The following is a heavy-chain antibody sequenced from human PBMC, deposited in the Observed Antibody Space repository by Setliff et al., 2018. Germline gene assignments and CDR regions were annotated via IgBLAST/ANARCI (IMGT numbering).Heavy chain of an antibody. D-gene: IGHD6-13*01. CDR2: IKSKTDGGTT. J-gene: IGHJ4*02. Sequence: GESLRLSCAASGFTFSSAWMSWVRQAPGKGLEWVGRIKSKTDGGTTDYAAPVKGRFTISRDDSKNTLYLQMNSLKTEDTAVYYCTTAPLAAASTCWGQGTLVTVSS. CDR1: GFTFSSAW. CDR3: TTAPLAAASTC. V-gene: IGHV3-15*01.